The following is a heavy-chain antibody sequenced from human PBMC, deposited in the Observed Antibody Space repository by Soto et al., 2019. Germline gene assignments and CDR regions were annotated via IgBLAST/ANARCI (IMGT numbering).Heavy chain of an antibody. Sequence: QVQLVESGGGVVQPGRSLRLSCAASGFTFSSYGMHWVRQAPGKGLEWVAVISYDGSNKYYADSVKGRFTISRDNSKNTLYLQMNSLRAEDTAVYYCAKGLSAPMVADYWGQGTLVTVSS. CDR3: AKGLSAPMVADY. CDR2: ISYDGSNK. V-gene: IGHV3-30*18. J-gene: IGHJ4*02. D-gene: IGHD3-10*01. CDR1: GFTFSSYG.